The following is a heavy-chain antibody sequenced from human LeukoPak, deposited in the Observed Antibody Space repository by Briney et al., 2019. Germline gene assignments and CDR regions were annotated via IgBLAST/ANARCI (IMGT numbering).Heavy chain of an antibody. CDR2: ISSSSSYI. D-gene: IGHD3-3*01. CDR1: GFTFSSYS. J-gene: IGHJ5*02. V-gene: IGHV3-21*01. Sequence: KRWGSLRPSCAASGFTFSSYSMKWVRPAPGKGLEWVSSISSSSSYIYYADSVKGRFTISRDNAKNSLYLQMNSLRAEDTAVYYCARDTIFGVVKTSWFDPWGQGTLVTVSS. CDR3: ARDTIFGVVKTSWFDP.